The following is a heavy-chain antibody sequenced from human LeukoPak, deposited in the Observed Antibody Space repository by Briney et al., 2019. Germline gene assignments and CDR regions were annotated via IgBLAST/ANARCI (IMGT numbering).Heavy chain of an antibody. J-gene: IGHJ4*02. V-gene: IGHV4-38-2*01. CDR2: INHNGNI. Sequence: SETLSLTCAVSGYSIRSGYYWGWIRQPPAKGLEWIASINHNGNIYHNPSLKGRVTMSVDTSRDQFSLRLSSVTAADTAIYYCARTTLEGFDYWGQGTLVTVSS. CDR3: ARTTLEGFDY. D-gene: IGHD1-1*01. CDR1: GYSIRSGYY.